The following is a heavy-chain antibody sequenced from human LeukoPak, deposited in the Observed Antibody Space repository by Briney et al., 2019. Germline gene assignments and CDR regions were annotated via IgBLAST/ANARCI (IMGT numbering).Heavy chain of an antibody. V-gene: IGHV1-69*13. CDR1: GGTFSSYA. D-gene: IGHD3-9*01. Sequence: GASVKVSCKASGGTFSSYAISWVRQAPGQGLEWMGGIIPIFGTANYAQKFQGRVTITADESTSTAYMELSSLRSEDTAVYYCARRKKTLTGVYYFDYWGQGTLVTVSS. J-gene: IGHJ4*02. CDR2: IIPIFGTA. CDR3: ARRKKTLTGVYYFDY.